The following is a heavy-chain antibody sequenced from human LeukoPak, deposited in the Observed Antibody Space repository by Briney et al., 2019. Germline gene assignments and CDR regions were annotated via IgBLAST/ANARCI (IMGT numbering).Heavy chain of an antibody. D-gene: IGHD6-19*01. J-gene: IGHJ4*02. CDR2: ISGSGGST. CDR3: AKDFSGIAVAGTSDY. V-gene: IGHV3-23*01. Sequence: AGGSLRLSCAASGFTFSSYGMSWVRQAPGKGLEWVSAISGSGGSTYYADSVKGRFTISRDNSKNTLYLQMNSLRAEDTAVYYCAKDFSGIAVAGTSDYWGQGTLVTVSS. CDR1: GFTFSSYG.